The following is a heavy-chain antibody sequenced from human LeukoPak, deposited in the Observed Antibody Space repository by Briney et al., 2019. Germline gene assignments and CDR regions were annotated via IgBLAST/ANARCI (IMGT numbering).Heavy chain of an antibody. CDR1: GYTFTAYY. CDR3: ATLYGDYVASDY. J-gene: IGHJ4*02. CDR2: INPNSGGT. D-gene: IGHD4-17*01. V-gene: IGHV1-2*02. Sequence: ASVKVSCKASGYTFTAYYMHWVRQAPGQGLAGMGWINPNSGGTSYAQKFLGRVTMTRDTSISTAYMELSRLQSDDTAVYYCATLYGDYVASDYWGQGTLVTVSS.